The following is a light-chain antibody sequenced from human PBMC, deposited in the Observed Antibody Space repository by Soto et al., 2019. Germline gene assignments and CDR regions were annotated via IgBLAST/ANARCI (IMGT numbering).Light chain of an antibody. Sequence: EIVLTQSPATLSLSPGERATLSCRASQSVSGYLAWYQQKPGQAPRLLIYDASNRAAGIPARFSGSGSGTDFTITISSLEPEDFAVYYCQQRDRWPPIFTFGPGTTVDFK. CDR2: DAS. J-gene: IGKJ3*01. CDR3: QQRDRWPPIFT. CDR1: QSVSGY. V-gene: IGKV3-11*01.